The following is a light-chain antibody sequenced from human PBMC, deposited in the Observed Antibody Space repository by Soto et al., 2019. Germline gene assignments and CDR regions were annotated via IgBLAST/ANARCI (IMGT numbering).Light chain of an antibody. V-gene: IGLV4-69*01. CDR2: VNSDGNH. Sequence: QAVVTQSPSASASLGASVKLTCTLSSGHTTYAIAWHQQHPEKGPRYLMKVNSDGNHYKGDGIPDRFSGSSSGAERYLTISSLQSADEADYYCQTWGTGIVVFGGGTKLTVL. CDR1: SGHTTYA. CDR3: QTWGTGIVV. J-gene: IGLJ3*02.